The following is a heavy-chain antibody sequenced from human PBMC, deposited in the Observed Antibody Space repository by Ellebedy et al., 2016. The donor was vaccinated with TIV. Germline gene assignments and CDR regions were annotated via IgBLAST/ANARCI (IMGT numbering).Heavy chain of an antibody. J-gene: IGHJ6*02. CDR2: AHYSGGT. D-gene: IGHD2-2*01. CDR3: VRGCSVSCYYYWALDV. Sequence: SETLSLTCTVSGGSFTSGDYFWSWVRQHPGKGLEFIGYAHYSGGTYYKPSLRSRVTISTDTSKNQFSLRLTSVTATDSGVYYCVRGCSVSCYYYWALDVWGQGTTVTVSS. V-gene: IGHV4-30-4*08. CDR1: GGSFTSGDYF.